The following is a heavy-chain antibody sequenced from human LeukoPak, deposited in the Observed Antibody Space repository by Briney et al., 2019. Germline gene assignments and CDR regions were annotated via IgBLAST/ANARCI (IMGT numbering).Heavy chain of an antibody. CDR3: ARDGPDSSGWYELRYYYYGMDV. J-gene: IGHJ6*02. Sequence: GRSLRLSCAASGFTFSSYGMHWVRQAPGKGLEWVAVIWYDGSNKYYADSVKGRFTISRDNSKNTLYLQMNSLRTEDTAVYYCARDGPDSSGWYELRYYYYGMDVWGQGTTVTVSS. V-gene: IGHV3-33*01. D-gene: IGHD6-19*01. CDR1: GFTFSSYG. CDR2: IWYDGSNK.